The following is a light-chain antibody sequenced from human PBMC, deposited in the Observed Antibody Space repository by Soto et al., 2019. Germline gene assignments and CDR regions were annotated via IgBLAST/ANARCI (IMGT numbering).Light chain of an antibody. CDR2: GAS. Sequence: EIVVTQSPGTLSLSPGERATLACRASQSVSSSYLALYQQKPGQAPRLLIYGASSRATGIPDRFSGSGSGTDFTLTINRLEPEYFAVYYCQQYGSSPYTFGQGTKLEIK. J-gene: IGKJ2*01. V-gene: IGKV3-20*01. CDR3: QQYGSSPYT. CDR1: QSVSSSY.